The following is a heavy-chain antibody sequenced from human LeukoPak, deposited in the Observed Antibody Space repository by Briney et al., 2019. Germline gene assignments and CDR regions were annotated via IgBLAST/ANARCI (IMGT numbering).Heavy chain of an antibody. CDR1: GVSMSSGSYY. CDR3: ARGEKRFLERFLDTFDI. V-gene: IGHV4-31*03. J-gene: IGHJ3*02. D-gene: IGHD3-3*01. Sequence: PSETLSLTCTVSGVSMSSGSYYWSWIRHPPGKGLEWIGFTYYSGSADYNPSLKSRATISVATSENQFSLKLSSVTAADTAVYYCARGEKRFLERFLDTFDIWGQGTVVTVSS. CDR2: TYYSGSA.